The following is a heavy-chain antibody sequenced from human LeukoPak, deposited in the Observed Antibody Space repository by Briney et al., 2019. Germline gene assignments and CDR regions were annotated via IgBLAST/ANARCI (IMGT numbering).Heavy chain of an antibody. Sequence: GGSLRLSCAASGFSFSSYRMNWVRQAPGKGLEWVSSVSNSGDYIHYADSVKGRFTISRDNSKNSLYLQMNSLRAEDTALYYCASGGIYYGAAFDFWGQGTLVTVSS. CDR3: ASGGIYYGAAFDF. CDR1: GFSFSSYR. D-gene: IGHD1-26*01. V-gene: IGHV3-21*04. CDR2: VSNSGDYI. J-gene: IGHJ4*02.